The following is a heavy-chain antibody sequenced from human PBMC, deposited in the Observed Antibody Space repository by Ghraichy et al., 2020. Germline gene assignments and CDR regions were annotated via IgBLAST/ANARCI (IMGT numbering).Heavy chain of an antibody. J-gene: IGHJ4*02. CDR2: ISSHNGGT. Sequence: ASVKVSCRASGYTFSDYYIHWIRQAPGQGLEWMGWISSHNGGTHYAQKFHDRVTMTRDTSISTAYMELTWLTSDDTAVYFCSRDPPTEIAIDYWGQGTLVTVSS. V-gene: IGHV1-2*02. D-gene: IGHD4-11*01. CDR3: SRDPPTEIAIDY. CDR1: GYTFSDYY.